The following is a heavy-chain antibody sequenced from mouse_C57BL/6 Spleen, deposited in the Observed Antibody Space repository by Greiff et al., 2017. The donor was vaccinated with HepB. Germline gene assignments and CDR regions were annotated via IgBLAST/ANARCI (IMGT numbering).Heavy chain of an antibody. V-gene: IGHV5-9*01. CDR2: ISGGGGNT. CDR3: ARQDYGSSYSFDY. CDR1: GFTFSSYT. Sequence: EVMLVESGGGLVKPGGSLKLSCAASGFTFSSYTMSWVRQTPEKRLEWVATISGGGGNTYYPDSVKGRFTISRDNAKNTLYLQMSSLRSEDTALYYCARQDYGSSYSFDYWGQGTTLTVSS. D-gene: IGHD1-1*01. J-gene: IGHJ2*01.